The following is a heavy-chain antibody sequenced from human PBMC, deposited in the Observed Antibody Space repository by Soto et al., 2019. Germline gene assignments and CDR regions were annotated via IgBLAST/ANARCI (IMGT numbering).Heavy chain of an antibody. CDR3: ARARVGYCSSTSCYHSYGMDV. V-gene: IGHV3-74*01. CDR2: INSDGSST. D-gene: IGHD2-2*01. J-gene: IGHJ6*02. CDR1: GFTFSSYW. Sequence: EAQLVESGGGLVQPGGSLRLSCAASGFTFSSYWMHWVRQAPGKGLVWVSRINSDGSSTSYADSVKGRFTISRDNAKNTLYLQMNSLRAEDTAVYYCARARVGYCSSTSCYHSYGMDVWGQGTTVTVSS.